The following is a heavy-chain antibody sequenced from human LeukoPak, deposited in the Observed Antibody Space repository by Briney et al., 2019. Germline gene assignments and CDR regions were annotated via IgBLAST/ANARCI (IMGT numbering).Heavy chain of an antibody. CDR3: ARVKYYDSSGYYPPPHAFDI. Sequence: SSETLSLTCAVSGGSISSGGYSWSWIRQPPGKGLEWIGYIYHSGSTYYNPSLKSRVTISVDRSKNQFSLKLSSVTAADTAVYYCARVKYYDSSGYYPPPHAFDIWGQGTMVTVSS. D-gene: IGHD3-22*01. CDR1: GGSISSGGYS. CDR2: IYHSGST. J-gene: IGHJ3*02. V-gene: IGHV4-30-2*01.